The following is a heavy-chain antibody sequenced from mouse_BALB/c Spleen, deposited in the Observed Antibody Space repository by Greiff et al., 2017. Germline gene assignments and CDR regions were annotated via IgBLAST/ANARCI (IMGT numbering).Heavy chain of an antibody. CDR1: GYAFTSYN. Sequence: VQLKQSGPELVKPGASVKVSCKASGYAFTSYNMYWVKQSHGKSLEWIGYIDPYNGGTSYNQKFKGKATLTVDKSSSTAYMHLNSLTSEDSAVYYCARGEANQTIFFDYWGQGTTLTVSS. V-gene: IGHV1S135*01. D-gene: IGHD1-1*01. J-gene: IGHJ2*01. CDR3: ARGEANQTIFFDY. CDR2: IDPYNGGT.